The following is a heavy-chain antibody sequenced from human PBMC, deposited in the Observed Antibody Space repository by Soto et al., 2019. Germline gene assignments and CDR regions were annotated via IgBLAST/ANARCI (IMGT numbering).Heavy chain of an antibody. D-gene: IGHD2-15*01. CDR1: GGTFSSYA. J-gene: IGHJ6*02. Sequence: QVQLVQSGAEVKKPGSSVKVSCKASGGTFSSYAISWVRQAPGQGLEWMGGIIPIFGTANYAQKFQGRVTITADESTSTAYMELSSLRSEDTAVYYCARDSYCSGGSCYSGYYYGMDVWGQGTTVTVSS. V-gene: IGHV1-69*12. CDR3: ARDSYCSGGSCYSGYYYGMDV. CDR2: IIPIFGTA.